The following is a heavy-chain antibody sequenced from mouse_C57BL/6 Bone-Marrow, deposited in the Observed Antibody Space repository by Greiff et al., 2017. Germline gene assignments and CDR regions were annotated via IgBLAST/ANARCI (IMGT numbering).Heavy chain of an antibody. V-gene: IGHV1-61*01. CDR2: IYPSDSET. CDR1: GYTFTSYW. J-gene: IGHJ4*01. Sequence: QVQLQQPGAELVRPGSSVKLSCKASGYTFTSYWMDWVKQRPGQGLEWIGNIYPSDSETHYNQKFKDKATLTVDKSSSTAYMQISSLTSEDSAVYYCARALLRYQYYAIDYWGQGTSVTVSS. D-gene: IGHD1-1*01. CDR3: ARALLRYQYYAIDY.